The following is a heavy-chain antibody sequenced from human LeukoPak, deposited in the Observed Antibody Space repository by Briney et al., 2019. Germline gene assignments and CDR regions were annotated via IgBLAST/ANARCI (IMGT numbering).Heavy chain of an antibody. Sequence: PSETLSLTCAVYGGSFSGDFWSWIRQSPGKGLEWIGEINHGGSTTYNPSLQSRVTMSVDTSTNQISLKMTSVTAADTAIYYCARLISSWYWFDPWGQGTLVTVSS. D-gene: IGHD6-13*01. J-gene: IGHJ5*02. CDR3: ARLISSWYWFDP. V-gene: IGHV4-34*01. CDR1: GGSFSGDF. CDR2: INHGGST.